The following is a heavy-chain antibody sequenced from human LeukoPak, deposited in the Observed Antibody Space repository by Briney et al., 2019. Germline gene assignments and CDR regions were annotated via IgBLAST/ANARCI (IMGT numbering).Heavy chain of an antibody. D-gene: IGHD6-13*01. J-gene: IGHJ4*02. V-gene: IGHV3-23*01. CDR1: GFTFSRYG. CDR2: TSGSGAYT. CDR3: AKGSALGYSSSWYLNS. Sequence: GGSLRLSCAASGFTFSRYGMNWVRQAPEKGLEWISATSGSGAYTYYADSVKGRFTISRDNSKDTLNLQMNSLKVDDTALYYCAKGSALGYSSSWYLNSWGQGTRVTVSS.